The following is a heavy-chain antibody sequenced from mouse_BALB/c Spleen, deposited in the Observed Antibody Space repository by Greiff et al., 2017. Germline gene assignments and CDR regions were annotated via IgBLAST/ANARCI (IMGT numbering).Heavy chain of an antibody. CDR3: AREDYGNYWFAY. D-gene: IGHD2-1*01. Sequence: VMLVESGPGLVAPSQSLSITCTVSGFSLTSYGVHWVRQPPGKGLEWLGVIWAGGSTNYNSALMSRLSISKDNSKSQVFLKMNSLQTDDTAMYYCAREDYGNYWFAYWGQGTLVTVSA. V-gene: IGHV2-9*02. CDR1: GFSLTSYG. J-gene: IGHJ3*01. CDR2: IWAGGST.